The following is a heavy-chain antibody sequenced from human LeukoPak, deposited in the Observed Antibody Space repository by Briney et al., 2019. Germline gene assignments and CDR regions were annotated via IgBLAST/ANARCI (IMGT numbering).Heavy chain of an antibody. CDR3: AREDSVHDYSDY. CDR2: ISISGSTI. D-gene: IGHD5/OR15-5a*01. J-gene: IGHJ4*02. Sequence: GGSLRLSCAASGFTFTSYDMNWVRQAPGKGLEWVSYISISGSTIYYAGSVKGRFTISRDNAKNSLYLQMSSLRAEDTAVYYCAREDSVHDYSDYWGQGTLVTVSS. V-gene: IGHV3-48*03. CDR1: GFTFTSYD.